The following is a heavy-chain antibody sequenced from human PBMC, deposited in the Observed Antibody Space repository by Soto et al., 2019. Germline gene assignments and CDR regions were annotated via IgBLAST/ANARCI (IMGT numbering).Heavy chain of an antibody. J-gene: IGHJ4*02. CDR1: GGSISSGTYS. V-gene: IGHV4-30-2*01. D-gene: IGHD2-21*01. CDR2: IYHSGSP. CDR3: ARNVYYCDACVDQSGTFDY. Sequence: SETLSLTCAVSGGSISSGTYSWTWIRQPPGKGLEWIGYIYHSGSPYYNPSLRSRVTISVDKSKNQFSLKLSSVTAADTAFYYCARNVYYCDACVDQSGTFDYWGQGTLVTVSS.